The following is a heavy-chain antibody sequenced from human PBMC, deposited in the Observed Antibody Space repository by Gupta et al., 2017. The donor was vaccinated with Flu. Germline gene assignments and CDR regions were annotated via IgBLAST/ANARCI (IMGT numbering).Heavy chain of an antibody. V-gene: IGHV3-23*01. CDR1: GFTSSSYA. J-gene: IGHJ4*02. CDR2: IIGSGGST. D-gene: IGHD5-24*01. CDR3: AKMEGFNGYNSIGFDY. Sequence: EVQLLEPGGGSVQPGGSLRLSCAASGFTSSSYAMSWVRQAPGKGLEWVSMIIGSGGSTNYVDSVKGRFTISRDNSKNTLYLQMNSLRAEDTAVYYCAKMEGFNGYNSIGFDYWGQGTLVTVSS.